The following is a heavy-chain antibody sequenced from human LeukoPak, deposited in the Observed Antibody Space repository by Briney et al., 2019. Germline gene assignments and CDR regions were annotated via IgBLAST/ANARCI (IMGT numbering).Heavy chain of an antibody. J-gene: IGHJ6*03. CDR1: GFTFSSYR. D-gene: IGHD2-15*01. V-gene: IGHV3-48*01. Sequence: GGSLRLSCAASGFTFSSYRMNWVRQAPGKGLEWVSYISSSSSTIYYADSVKGRFTISRDNAKNSLYLQMNSLRAEDTAVYYCAKEGFYCSGGSCYSFYYYYMDVWGKGTTVTVSS. CDR3: AKEGFYCSGGSCYSFYYYYMDV. CDR2: ISSSSSTI.